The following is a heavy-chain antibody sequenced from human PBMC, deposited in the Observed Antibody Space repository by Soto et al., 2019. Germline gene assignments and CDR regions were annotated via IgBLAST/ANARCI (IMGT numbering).Heavy chain of an antibody. CDR2: IYYSGST. Sequence: QVQLQESGPGLVKPSQTLSLTCTVSGGSISSGGYYWSWIRQHPGKGLEWIGYIYYSGSTYYNPSLKRRVTISVDTSKNQFSLKLSSVTAADTAVYYCARDSPASEWLKHGNWFDPWGQGTLVTVSS. CDR1: GGSISSGGYY. J-gene: IGHJ5*02. D-gene: IGHD3-3*01. V-gene: IGHV4-31*03. CDR3: ARDSPASEWLKHGNWFDP.